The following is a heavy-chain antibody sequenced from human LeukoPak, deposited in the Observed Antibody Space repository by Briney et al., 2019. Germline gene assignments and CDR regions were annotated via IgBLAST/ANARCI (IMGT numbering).Heavy chain of an antibody. Sequence: GASVKVSCKVSGYTLTELSMHWVRQAPGKGLEWTGGFDPEDGETIYAQKFQGRVTMTEDTSTDTAYMELSSLRSEDTAVYYCATTYCSSTSCYDWFDPWGQGTLVTVSS. V-gene: IGHV1-24*01. CDR1: GYTLTELS. CDR2: FDPEDGET. D-gene: IGHD2-2*01. J-gene: IGHJ5*02. CDR3: ATTYCSSTSCYDWFDP.